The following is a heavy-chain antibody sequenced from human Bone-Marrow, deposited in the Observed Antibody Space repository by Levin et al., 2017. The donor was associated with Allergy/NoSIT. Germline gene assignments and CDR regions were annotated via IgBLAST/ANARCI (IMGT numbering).Heavy chain of an antibody. J-gene: IGHJ3*02. D-gene: IGHD3-22*01. CDR2: ISWNSGSI. V-gene: IGHV3-9*01. CDR3: ARGDDLRWGYYDSSGYYAFDI. CDR1: GFTFDDYA. Sequence: GGSLRLSCAASGFTFDDYAMHWVRQAPGKGLEWVSGISWNSGSIGYADSVKGRFTISRDNAKNSLYLQMNSLRAEDTALYYCARGDDLRWGYYDSSGYYAFDIWGQGTMVTVSS.